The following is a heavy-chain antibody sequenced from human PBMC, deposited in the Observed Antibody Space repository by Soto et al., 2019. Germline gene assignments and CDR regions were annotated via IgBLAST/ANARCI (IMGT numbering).Heavy chain of an antibody. D-gene: IGHD6-19*01. CDR2: INPNSGGT. V-gene: IGHV1-2*04. CDR1: GYTFTGYY. CDR3: ARGSSGRYYYYYGMDG. J-gene: IGHJ6*02. Sequence: ASVKVSCKASGYTFTGYYMHWVRQAPGQGLEWMGWINPNSGGTNYAQKFQGWVTMTRDTSISTAYMELSRLRSDDTAVYYCARGSSGRYYYYYGMDGWDQGTTVTVSS.